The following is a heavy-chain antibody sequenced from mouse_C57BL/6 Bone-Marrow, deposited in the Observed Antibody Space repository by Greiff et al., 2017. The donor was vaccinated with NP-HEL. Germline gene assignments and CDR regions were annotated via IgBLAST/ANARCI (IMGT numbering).Heavy chain of an antibody. Sequence: EVKLMESGGGLVQSGRSLRLSCATSGFTFSDFYMEWVRQAPGKGLEWIAASRNKANDYTTEYSASVKGRFIVSRDTSQSILYLQMNALRAEDTAIYYCARDANYGPYYAMDYWGQGTSVTVSS. V-gene: IGHV7-1*01. J-gene: IGHJ4*01. CDR2: SRNKANDYTT. CDR3: ARDANYGPYYAMDY. D-gene: IGHD1-1*01. CDR1: GFTFSDFY.